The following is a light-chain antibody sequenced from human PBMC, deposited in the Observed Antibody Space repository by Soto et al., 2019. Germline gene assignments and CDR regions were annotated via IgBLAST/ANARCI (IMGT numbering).Light chain of an antibody. V-gene: IGKV1-33*01. Sequence: DIQMTQSPSSLSASVGDRVTIACQASQDISNYLHWYQQKPGKAPKLLIYDASNLETRVPSRFSGSGSGTDFPFTISSLQPEDMSTYYCRQYDNSPPALNLGHGTRLESK. J-gene: IGKJ5*01. CDR1: QDISNY. CDR3: RQYDNSPPALN. CDR2: DAS.